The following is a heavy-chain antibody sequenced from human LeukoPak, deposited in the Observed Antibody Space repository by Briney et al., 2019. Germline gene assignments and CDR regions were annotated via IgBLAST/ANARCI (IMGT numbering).Heavy chain of an antibody. Sequence: SGTLSLTCTVSGGSISSYYWSWIRQPPGKGLEWIGYIYYSGSTNYNPSLKSRVTISVDTSKNHFSLKLSSVTAADTAVYYCARDRSGWYSWGQGTLVTVSS. J-gene: IGHJ4*02. CDR3: ARDRSGWYS. CDR1: GGSISSYY. CDR2: IYYSGST. D-gene: IGHD6-19*01. V-gene: IGHV4-59*01.